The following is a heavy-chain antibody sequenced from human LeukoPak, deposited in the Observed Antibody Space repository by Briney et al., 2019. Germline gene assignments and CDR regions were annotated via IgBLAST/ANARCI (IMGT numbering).Heavy chain of an antibody. CDR2: INHSGST. D-gene: IGHD6-19*01. V-gene: IGHV4-34*01. Sequence: SETLSLTCAVYGGSFSGYYWSWIRQPPGKGLEWIGEINHSGSTNYNPSLKSRVTISVDTSKNQFSLKLSSVTAADTAVYYCARGSSGWYPSYYYGMDVWGQGTTVTVSS. CDR3: ARGSSGWYPSYYYGMDV. J-gene: IGHJ6*02. CDR1: GGSFSGYY.